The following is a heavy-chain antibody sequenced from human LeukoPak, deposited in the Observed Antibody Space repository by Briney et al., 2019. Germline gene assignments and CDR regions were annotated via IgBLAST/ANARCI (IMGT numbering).Heavy chain of an antibody. CDR1: GYTFSRFG. CDR2: ISENNGNT. J-gene: IGHJ5*02. Sequence: GASVKVSCKASGYTFSRFGISWVRQAPGQGLEWMGWISENNGNTNYPQRLQGRVTMTTDTSTRTAYMELRNLRSDDTAVYYCARESSNGWFDPWGQGTLLSVSS. D-gene: IGHD2-8*01. V-gene: IGHV1-18*01. CDR3: ARESSNGWFDP.